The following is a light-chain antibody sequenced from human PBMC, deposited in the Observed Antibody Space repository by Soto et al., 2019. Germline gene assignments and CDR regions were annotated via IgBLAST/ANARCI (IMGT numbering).Light chain of an antibody. V-gene: IGKV4-1*01. J-gene: IGKJ2*01. Sequence: DIVMTQSPDSLAVSLGERATINCKSSQNVLYSSNNKNYLAWYRQKPGQPPKLLIYWASIRESGVPDRISGSGSGTDFTLTISSLQAEDVAVYYCQQYYSTPPYTFGQGTTLESK. CDR3: QQYYSTPPYT. CDR2: WAS. CDR1: QNVLYSSNNKNY.